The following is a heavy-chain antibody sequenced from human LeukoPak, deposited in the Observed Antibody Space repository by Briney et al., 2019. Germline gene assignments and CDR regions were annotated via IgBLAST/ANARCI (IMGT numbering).Heavy chain of an antibody. CDR1: GFTFSSYS. CDR2: ISWNSGSI. CDR3: ARDGRYGGYGGVDY. Sequence: GGSLRLSCAASGFTFSSYSMNWVRQAPGKGLEWVSGISWNSGSIGYADSVKGRFTISRDNAKNSLYLQMNSLRAEDTAVYYCARDGRYGGYGGVDYWGQGTLVTVSS. J-gene: IGHJ4*02. V-gene: IGHV3-48*04. D-gene: IGHD5-12*01.